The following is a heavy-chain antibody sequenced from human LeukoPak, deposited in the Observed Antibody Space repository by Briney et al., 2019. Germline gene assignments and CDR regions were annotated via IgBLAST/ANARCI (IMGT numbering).Heavy chain of an antibody. CDR3: ARQELRVSPFDY. CDR1: GGSISSYY. Sequence: PSETLSLTCTVSGGSISSYYWSWIRQPPGKGLEWIGYIYYSGSTNYNPSLKSRVTISVDTSKNQFSLKLSSVTAADTAVYYCARQELRVSPFDYWGQGTLVTVSS. D-gene: IGHD3-10*01. J-gene: IGHJ4*02. V-gene: IGHV4-59*08. CDR2: IYYSGST.